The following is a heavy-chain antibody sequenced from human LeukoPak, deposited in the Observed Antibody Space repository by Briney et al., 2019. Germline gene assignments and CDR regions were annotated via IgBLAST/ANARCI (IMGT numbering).Heavy chain of an antibody. CDR2: IYYGGST. D-gene: IGHD3-16*01. J-gene: IGHJ5*02. CDR1: GGSISSYY. Sequence: SETLSLTCTVSGGSISSYYWSWIRQPPGKGLEWIGYIYYGGSTNYNPSLKSRVTISVDTSKNQFSLKLSSVTAADTAVYYCAREVGGGFDPWGQGTLVTVSS. V-gene: IGHV4-59*01. CDR3: AREVGGGFDP.